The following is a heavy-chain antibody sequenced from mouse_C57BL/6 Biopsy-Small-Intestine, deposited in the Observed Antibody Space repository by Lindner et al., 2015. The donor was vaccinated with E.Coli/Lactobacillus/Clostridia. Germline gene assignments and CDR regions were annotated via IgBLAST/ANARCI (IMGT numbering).Heavy chain of an antibody. V-gene: IGHV1-14*01. D-gene: IGHD2-4*01. CDR2: INPCSDGT. J-gene: IGHJ3*01. CDR3: VRRPSFYDDDDGFAY. Sequence: VQLQESGPELVKPGASVKMSCKASGYTFISYVLHWVKQKPGQGLEWIGFINPCSDGTKYNDKFKGKATLTSDKSSSTAYMEFSSLTSEDSAIYYCVRRPSFYDDDDGFAYWGQGTLVTVSA. CDR1: GYTFISYV.